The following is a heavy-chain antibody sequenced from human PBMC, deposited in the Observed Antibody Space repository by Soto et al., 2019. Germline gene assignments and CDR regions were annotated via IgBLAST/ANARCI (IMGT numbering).Heavy chain of an antibody. CDR3: GGQDYGAKGYYFEN. CDR1: NGSISSRSSY. D-gene: IGHD4-17*01. Sequence: QLQLQESGSRLVKPSETLSLTCIVSNGSISSRSSYWGWIRQTPGKGLEWIGSIYYIGNTYYNPSLKSRVTISIDTSKTQFSLNMNSVTAADTAVYFCGGQDYGAKGYYFENCG. J-gene: IGHJ4*01. V-gene: IGHV4-39*01. CDR2: IYYIGNT.